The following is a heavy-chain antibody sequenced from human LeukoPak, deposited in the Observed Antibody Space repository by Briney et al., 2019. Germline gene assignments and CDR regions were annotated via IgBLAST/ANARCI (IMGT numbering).Heavy chain of an antibody. Sequence: GGSLRLSCAASGFTFSSYGMHWVRQAPGKGLEWVAVIWYDGSNKYYADSVKGRFTISRDNAENSLYLQMNSLRAEDTAVYYCARNVGWFRFDYWGQGTLVTVSS. D-gene: IGHD2-15*01. CDR2: IWYDGSNK. V-gene: IGHV3-33*01. CDR3: ARNVGWFRFDY. J-gene: IGHJ4*02. CDR1: GFTFSSYG.